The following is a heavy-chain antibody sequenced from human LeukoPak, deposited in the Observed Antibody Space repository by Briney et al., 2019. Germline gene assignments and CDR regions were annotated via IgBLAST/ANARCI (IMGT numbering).Heavy chain of an antibody. CDR1: GFTFSDYY. CDR3: ARDLLGSSWTMGY. V-gene: IGHV3-11*01. D-gene: IGHD6-13*01. CDR2: ISSSGSTI. J-gene: IGHJ4*02. Sequence: PGGSLRLSCAASGFTFSDYYMSWIRQAPGKGLEWVSYISSSGSTIYYADSVKGRFTTSRDNAKNSLYLQMNSLRVEDTAVYYCARDLLGSSWTMGYWGQGTLVTVSS.